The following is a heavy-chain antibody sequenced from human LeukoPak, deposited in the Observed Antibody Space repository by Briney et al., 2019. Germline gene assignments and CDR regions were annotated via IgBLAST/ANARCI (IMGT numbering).Heavy chain of an antibody. V-gene: IGHV3-7*01. Sequence: GGSLRLSCAASGFTFSSYWMSWVRQAPGKGLEWVANIKQDGSEKYYVDSVKGRFTISRDNAKSSLYLQMNSLRAEDTAVYYCARETDTAMVPPFDYWGQGTLVTVSS. J-gene: IGHJ4*02. D-gene: IGHD5-18*01. CDR3: ARETDTAMVPPFDY. CDR2: IKQDGSEK. CDR1: GFTFSSYW.